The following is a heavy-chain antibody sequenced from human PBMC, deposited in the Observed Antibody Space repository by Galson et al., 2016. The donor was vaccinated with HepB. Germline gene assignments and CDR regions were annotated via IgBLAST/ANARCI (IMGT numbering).Heavy chain of an antibody. Sequence: SLRLSCAASKFTFRNYAMSWVRQAPGKGLEWVSSISGPGRNTYYADSVKGRFTISRDNSRNTVYVQINSLRAEDTAIYYCTMISWSTSSGFGFWGQGTRVTVSS. CDR3: TMISWSTSSGFGF. V-gene: IGHV3-23*01. CDR1: KFTFRNYA. D-gene: IGHD3-22*01. J-gene: IGHJ4*02. CDR2: ISGPGRNT.